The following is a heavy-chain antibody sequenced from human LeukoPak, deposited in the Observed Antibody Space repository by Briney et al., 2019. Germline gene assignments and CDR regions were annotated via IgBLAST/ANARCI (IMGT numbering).Heavy chain of an antibody. CDR1: GFTFSNYA. J-gene: IGHJ4*02. CDR3: AKGTLKYYFDY. V-gene: IGHV3-23*01. CDR2: ISGSGGST. Sequence: GGSLRLSCAASGFTFSNYAMNWVRQAPGKGLEWVSIISGSGGSTYYADSLKGRFTISRDNSKNTLYLQMNSLRAEDTAVYYCAKGTLKYYFDYWGQGTLVTVSP.